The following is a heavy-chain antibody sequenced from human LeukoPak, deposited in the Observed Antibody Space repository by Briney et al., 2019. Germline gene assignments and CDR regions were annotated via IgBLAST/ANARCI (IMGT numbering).Heavy chain of an antibody. CDR3: ARHPEGGTVTLLNYYDSSGYES. CDR2: IYYSGST. V-gene: IGHV4-39*01. CDR1: GGSISSSSYY. D-gene: IGHD3-22*01. J-gene: IGHJ4*02. Sequence: SXTLSLTCTVSGGSISSSSYYWGWIRQPPGKGLEWIGSIYYSGSTYYNPSLKSRFTISVNTAKNEFSLNLSSVTAADTAVYYCARHPEGGTVTLLNYYDSSGYESWGQGTLVTVSS.